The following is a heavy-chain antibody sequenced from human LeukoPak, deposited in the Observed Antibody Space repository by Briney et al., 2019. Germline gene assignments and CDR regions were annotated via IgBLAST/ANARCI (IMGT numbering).Heavy chain of an antibody. J-gene: IGHJ4*02. V-gene: IGHV3-48*03. Sequence: PGGSLRLSCAASGFAFSSYEMNWVRQAPGKGLEWVSYISSSGSTIYYADSVKGRFTISRDTAKNTLYLQMNSLRAEDTAVYYCARGHHYYDSSAYYYWGQGTLVTVSS. CDR1: GFAFSSYE. CDR2: ISSSGSTI. CDR3: ARGHHYYDSSAYYY. D-gene: IGHD3-22*01.